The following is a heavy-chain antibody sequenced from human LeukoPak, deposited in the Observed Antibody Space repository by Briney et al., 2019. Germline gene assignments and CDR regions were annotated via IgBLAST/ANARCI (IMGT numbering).Heavy chain of an antibody. Sequence: GGSLRLSCAASGFTFSSYSMNWVRQAPGKGLEWVSSISSSSSYIYYADSVKGRFTISRDNAKNSLYLQMNSLRAEDTAVYYCARDRRGGSNGAIDYWGQGTLVTVSS. CDR3: ARDRRGGSNGAIDY. CDR2: ISSSSSYI. D-gene: IGHD1-26*01. V-gene: IGHV3-21*01. J-gene: IGHJ4*02. CDR1: GFTFSSYS.